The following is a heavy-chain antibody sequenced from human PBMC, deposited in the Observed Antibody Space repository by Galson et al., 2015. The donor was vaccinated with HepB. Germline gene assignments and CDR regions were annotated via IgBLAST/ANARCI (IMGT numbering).Heavy chain of an antibody. V-gene: IGHV1-69*13. CDR3: ARGPAPQYYFDY. Sequence: SVKVSCKASGGTFSSYAISWVRQAPGQGLEWMGGIIPIFGTANYAQKFQGRVTITADESTSTAYMELSSLRSEDTAVYYCARGPAPQYYFDYWGQGTLVTVSS. CDR2: IIPIFGTA. D-gene: IGHD2-2*01. J-gene: IGHJ4*02. CDR1: GGTFSSYA.